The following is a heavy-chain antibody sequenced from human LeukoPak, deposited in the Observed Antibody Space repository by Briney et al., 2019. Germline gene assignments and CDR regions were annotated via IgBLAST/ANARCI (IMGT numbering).Heavy chain of an antibody. CDR2: IIPIFGTA. CDR1: GGTFSSYA. J-gene: IGHJ4*02. V-gene: IGHV1-69*13. Sequence: ASVTVSCKASGGTFSSYAISWVRQAPGQGLEWMGGIIPIFGTANYAQKFQGRVTITADESTSTAYMELSSLRSEDTAVYYCARSSYDSSGYWEYYFDYWGQGTLVTVSS. CDR3: ARSSYDSSGYWEYYFDY. D-gene: IGHD3-22*01.